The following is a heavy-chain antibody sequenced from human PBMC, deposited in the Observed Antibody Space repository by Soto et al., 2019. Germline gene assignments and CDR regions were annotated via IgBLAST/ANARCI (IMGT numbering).Heavy chain of an antibody. CDR1: GYSFTTYC. V-gene: IGHV5-51*01. J-gene: IGHJ4*02. CDR3: ARKDIAGNSVDF. Sequence: PGESLKISCKASGYSFTTYCIGWVRQMPGKGLEWMGIIYPGDSDTRYSPSFQGQVTISADKSISTAYLQWSSLKASDSAMFYCARKDIAGNSVDFWGQGTLVTV. D-gene: IGHD6-13*01. CDR2: IYPGDSDT.